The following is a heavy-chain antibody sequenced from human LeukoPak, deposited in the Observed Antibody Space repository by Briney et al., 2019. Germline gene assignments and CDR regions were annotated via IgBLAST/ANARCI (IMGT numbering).Heavy chain of an antibody. D-gene: IGHD5-18*01. J-gene: IGHJ5*02. CDR1: VYTFTSYY. V-gene: IGHV1-46*01. CDR2: INPSGGST. Sequence: ASVKVSCKASVYTFTSYYMHWVRQAPAQGLEWMGIINPSGGSTSYAQKFQGRVTMTRDASTSTVYMALSSLRSEDTAVYYCAKQRYSLHWCDPWGQGTLVTVSS. CDR3: AKQRYSLHWCDP.